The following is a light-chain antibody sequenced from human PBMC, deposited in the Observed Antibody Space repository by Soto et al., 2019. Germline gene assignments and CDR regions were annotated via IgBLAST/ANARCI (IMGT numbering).Light chain of an antibody. CDR1: SSDVGGYNY. Sequence: QSALAQPRSVSGSPGQSVTISCTGTSSDVGGYNYVSWYQQHPGKAPKLMIYDVSKRPSGVPDRFSGSKSGNTASLTISGLQAEDEADYYCCSYAGSYTFPFGTGTKVNVL. CDR2: DVS. V-gene: IGLV2-11*01. J-gene: IGLJ1*01. CDR3: CSYAGSYTFP.